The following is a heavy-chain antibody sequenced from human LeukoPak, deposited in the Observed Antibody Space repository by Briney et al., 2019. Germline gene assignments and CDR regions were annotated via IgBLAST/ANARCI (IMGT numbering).Heavy chain of an antibody. CDR1: GYTFTGYY. CDR3: ARDWNVVGATGGWGDC. D-gene: IGHD1-26*01. V-gene: IGHV1-2*02. Sequence: GASVKVSCKASGYTFTGYYMHWVRQAPGQGLEWMGWINPNSGGTNYAQKFQGRVTMTRDTSISTAYMELSRLTSDDTAVYYCARDWNVVGATGGWGDCWGQGTLVTVSS. CDR2: INPNSGGT. J-gene: IGHJ4*02.